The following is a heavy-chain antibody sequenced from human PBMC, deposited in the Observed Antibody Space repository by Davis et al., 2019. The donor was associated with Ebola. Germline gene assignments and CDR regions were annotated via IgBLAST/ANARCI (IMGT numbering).Heavy chain of an antibody. V-gene: IGHV3-7*01. D-gene: IGHD1/OR15-1a*01. CDR2: IKEDGSEK. Sequence: PGGSLRLSCAASGFAFSTYAMSWVRQAPGKGLEWVANIKEDGSEKYYVDSVKGRFTISRDNAKNSLYLQMNSLRVEDTAMYYCAREMRGTADSHWGQGTLVTVSS. J-gene: IGHJ4*02. CDR1: GFAFSTYA. CDR3: AREMRGTADSH.